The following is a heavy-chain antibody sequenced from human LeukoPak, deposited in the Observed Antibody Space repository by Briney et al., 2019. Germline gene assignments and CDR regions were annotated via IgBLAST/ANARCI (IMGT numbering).Heavy chain of an antibody. Sequence: SETLSLTCTVSGGSISSYYWSWIRQPPGKGLEWIGYIYYSGSTNYNPSLKSRVTISVDTSKNQFSLKLSSVTAADTAVYYCARGANYGDIFDYWGQGTLVTVSS. CDR3: ARGANYGDIFDY. J-gene: IGHJ4*02. D-gene: IGHD4-17*01. CDR2: IYYSGST. V-gene: IGHV4-59*01. CDR1: GGSISSYY.